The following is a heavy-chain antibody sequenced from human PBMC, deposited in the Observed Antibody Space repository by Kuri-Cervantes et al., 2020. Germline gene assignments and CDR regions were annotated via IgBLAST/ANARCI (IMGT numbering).Heavy chain of an antibody. V-gene: IGHV3-74*03. CDR2: INSDESDR. J-gene: IGHJ5*02. Sequence: GESLKISCAASGFSFSGHYMHWVRQTPGKGLMWVARINSDESDRTYADSVKGRVAISRDNARNTLYLQMNSLRAEDTAVYYCARDHMVRDNWFDPWGQGTLVTVSS. CDR3: ARDHMVRDNWFDP. CDR1: GFSFSGHY. D-gene: IGHD3-10*01.